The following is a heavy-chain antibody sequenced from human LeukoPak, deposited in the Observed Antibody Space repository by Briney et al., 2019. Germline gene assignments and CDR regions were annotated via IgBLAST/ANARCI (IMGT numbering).Heavy chain of an antibody. CDR1: GLIFSSYG. J-gene: IGHJ6*03. CDR3: ARDPRIAAAGTGYYYMDV. CDR2: IGYDGSNK. Sequence: PGGSLRLSCAASGLIFSSYGMHWVRQAPGKGLEWVAFIGYDGSNKYYADSVKGRFTISRDNSKNTLYLQMNSLRAEDTAVYYCARDPRIAAAGTGYYYMDVWGKGTTVTVSS. V-gene: IGHV3-30*02. D-gene: IGHD6-13*01.